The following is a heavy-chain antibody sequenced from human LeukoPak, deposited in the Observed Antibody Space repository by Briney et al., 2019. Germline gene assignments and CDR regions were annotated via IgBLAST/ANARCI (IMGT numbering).Heavy chain of an antibody. Sequence: SETLSLTCTVSGGSVSSGSDYWSWIRQPPGKGLEWIGYIYYSGSTNYNPSLKSRVTISVDTSKNQFSLKLSSVTAADTAVYYCAREGEYYGSGSYYKKPYYYYGMDVWGKGTTVTVSS. CDR1: GGSVSSGSDY. V-gene: IGHV4-61*01. CDR2: IYYSGST. CDR3: AREGEYYGSGSYYKKPYYYYGMDV. D-gene: IGHD3-10*01. J-gene: IGHJ6*04.